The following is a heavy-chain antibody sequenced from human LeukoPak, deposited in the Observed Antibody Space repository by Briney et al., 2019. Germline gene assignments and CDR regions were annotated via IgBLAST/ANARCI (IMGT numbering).Heavy chain of an antibody. Sequence: SETLSLTCTVSGGSISSYYWSWIRQPPGKGLEWIGYIYYSGSTDYNPSLKSRVTISADTSKNQFSLKLSSVTAADTAVYYCARDQVGYDFTIDYYYYYMDVWDKGTTVTVS. CDR1: GGSISSYY. D-gene: IGHD3-3*01. CDR2: IYYSGST. V-gene: IGHV4-59*01. J-gene: IGHJ6*03. CDR3: ARDQVGYDFTIDYYYYYMDV.